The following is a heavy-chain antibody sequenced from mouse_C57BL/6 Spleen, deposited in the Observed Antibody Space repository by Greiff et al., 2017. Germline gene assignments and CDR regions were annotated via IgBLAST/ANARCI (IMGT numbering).Heavy chain of an antibody. CDR1: GYTFTSYW. Sequence: VQLQQPGAELVKPGASVKLSCKASGYTFTSYWMQWVKQRPGQGLEWIGEIDPSDSYTNYNQKFKGKATLNVDTSSSTAYMQLSSLTSEDSAVYYCARGSDYGSSPYWYFDVWGTGTTVTVSS. CDR3: ARGSDYGSSPYWYFDV. V-gene: IGHV1-50*01. J-gene: IGHJ1*03. CDR2: IDPSDSYT. D-gene: IGHD1-1*01.